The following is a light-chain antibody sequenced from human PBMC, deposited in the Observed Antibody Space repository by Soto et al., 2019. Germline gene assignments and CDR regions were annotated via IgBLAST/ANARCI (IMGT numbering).Light chain of an antibody. V-gene: IGLV2-11*01. CDR3: CSYAGNYTYV. J-gene: IGLJ1*01. CDR1: SSDVGNYNY. Sequence: QSALTQPRSVSGSPGQSVTMSCTGTSSDVGNYNYVSWYQQHPGKAPKVMIYDVSKRPSGVPDRFSGPKSGNTASLTISGLQAEDEADYYCCSYAGNYTYVFGTGTKLTVL. CDR2: DVS.